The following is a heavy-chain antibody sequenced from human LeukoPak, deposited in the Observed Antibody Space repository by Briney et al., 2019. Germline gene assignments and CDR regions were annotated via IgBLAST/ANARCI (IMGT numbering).Heavy chain of an antibody. CDR1: RGTFSSYA. D-gene: IGHD1-1*01. Sequence: SVKVSCKASRGTFSSYAISWVRQAPGQGLEWMGRIIPILGTTNYEQKFQGRLTITADKSTTTAYLELSSLRSEDTATYYCARTGHMDVWGKGTTVIVSS. CDR2: IIPILGTT. CDR3: ARTGHMDV. J-gene: IGHJ6*03. V-gene: IGHV1-69*06.